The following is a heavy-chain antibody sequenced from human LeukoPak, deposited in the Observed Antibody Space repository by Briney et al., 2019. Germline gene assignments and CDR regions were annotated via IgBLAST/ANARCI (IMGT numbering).Heavy chain of an antibody. CDR2: ISYDGSNI. Sequence: GRSLRLSCAASEFTFRSYPLHWVRQAPGKGLEWVAVISYDGSNIYYADSMKGRFTISRDNSKNTLYLQINSLRAEDTAVYFCARVHGPIVVVVAATLDYWGQGTLVTVSS. V-gene: IGHV3-30*04. J-gene: IGHJ4*02. D-gene: IGHD2-15*01. CDR3: ARVHGPIVVVVAATLDY. CDR1: EFTFRSYP.